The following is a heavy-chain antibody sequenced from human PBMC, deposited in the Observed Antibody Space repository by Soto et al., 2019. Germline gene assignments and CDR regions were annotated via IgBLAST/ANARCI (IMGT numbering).Heavy chain of an antibody. J-gene: IGHJ4*02. D-gene: IGHD3-10*01. CDR2: IYYSGST. Sequence: SETLSLTCTVSGGSISSGGYYWSWIRQHPGKGLEWIGYIYYSGSTYYNPSLKSRVTISVDTSKNQFSLKLSSVTAAATAVYYCARDTGSYGSGSYYVDYWGQGTLVTVSS. CDR3: ARDTGSYGSGSYYVDY. CDR1: GGSISSGGYY. V-gene: IGHV4-31*03.